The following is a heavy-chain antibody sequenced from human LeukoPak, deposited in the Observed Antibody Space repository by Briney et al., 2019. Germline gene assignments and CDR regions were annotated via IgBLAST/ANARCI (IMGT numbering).Heavy chain of an antibody. Sequence: SVKVSCKASGGTFSSYAISWVRQAPGQGLEWMGGIIPIFGTANYAQKFQGRVTITADESTSTAYMELSSLRSEDTAVYYCARPQFRYYDSSGYDGSHLGYWGQGTLVTVSS. J-gene: IGHJ4*02. CDR2: IIPIFGTA. CDR3: ARPQFRYYDSSGYDGSHLGY. CDR1: GGTFSSYA. D-gene: IGHD3-22*01. V-gene: IGHV1-69*01.